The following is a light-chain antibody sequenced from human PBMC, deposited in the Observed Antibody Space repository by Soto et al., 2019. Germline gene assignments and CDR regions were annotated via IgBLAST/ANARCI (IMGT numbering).Light chain of an antibody. CDR2: AAS. J-gene: IGKJ2*01. CDR1: QSVSGNQ. V-gene: IGKV3-20*01. Sequence: EIVFAQSPGTLSLSPGERATLSCRASQSVSGNQLAWYQQKPGQGPRLLIYAASSRATDIPDRFSGSASGTDFTFIISRLEPEDFGMYYCHQYGSLPHTFGQGTKVDIK. CDR3: HQYGSLPHT.